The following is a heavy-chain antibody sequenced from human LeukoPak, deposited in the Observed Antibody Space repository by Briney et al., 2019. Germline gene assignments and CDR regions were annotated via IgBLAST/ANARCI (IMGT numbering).Heavy chain of an antibody. Sequence: SETLSLTCTVSGGSMNQYYWSWIRQPAGKGLEWIGRIYSTGTTYYKPSLKSRVTMSVDTSHNQFFLRLNSVTAADTAVYYCAREARSGYEGFWSDPWGQGTVVTVSS. D-gene: IGHD5-12*01. V-gene: IGHV4-4*07. CDR3: AREARSGYEGFWSDP. CDR1: GGSMNQYY. CDR2: IYSTGTT. J-gene: IGHJ5*02.